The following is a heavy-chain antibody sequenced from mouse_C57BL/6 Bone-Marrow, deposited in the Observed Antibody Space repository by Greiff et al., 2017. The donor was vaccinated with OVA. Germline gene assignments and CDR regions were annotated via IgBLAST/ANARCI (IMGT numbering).Heavy chain of an antibody. CDR1: GYSFTSYY. CDR2: IYPGSGNT. D-gene: IGHD3-2*02. V-gene: IGHV1-66*01. J-gene: IGHJ4*01. Sequence: QVQLQQSGPELVKPGASVKISCKASGYSFTSYYIHWVKQRPGQGLEWIGWIYPGSGNTKYNEKFKGKATLTADTSSSTAYMQLSSLTSEDSAVYYCARGSSGYSYYAMDYWGQGTSVTVSS. CDR3: ARGSSGYSYYAMDY.